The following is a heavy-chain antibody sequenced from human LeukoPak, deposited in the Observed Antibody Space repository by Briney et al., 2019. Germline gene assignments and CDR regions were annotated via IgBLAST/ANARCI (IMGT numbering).Heavy chain of an antibody. CDR3: ARDYKVVLDYYYYMDV. CDR1: GFTFSSYS. V-gene: IGHV3-48*01. D-gene: IGHD2-15*01. CDR2: ISSSSSTI. Sequence: GGSLRLSCAASGFTFSSYSMNWVRQAPGKGLEWVSYISSSSSTIYYADSVKGRFTNSRDNAKNSLYLQMNSLRAEDTAVYYCARDYKVVLDYYYYMDVWGKGATVTVSS. J-gene: IGHJ6*03.